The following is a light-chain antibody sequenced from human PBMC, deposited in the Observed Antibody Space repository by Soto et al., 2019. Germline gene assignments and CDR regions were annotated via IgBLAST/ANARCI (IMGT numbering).Light chain of an antibody. CDR3: QQYGTSLWT. V-gene: IGKV3-20*01. CDR2: GAS. Sequence: EIVLTQSPGTLSLSPGERATLSCRASQSVSSSYLAWYQQKPGQAPRLLIYGASIRATGISDRFSGSGSGTDFTLTISRLGPEDFAVYYCQQYGTSLWTFGQGTKVDIK. J-gene: IGKJ1*01. CDR1: QSVSSSY.